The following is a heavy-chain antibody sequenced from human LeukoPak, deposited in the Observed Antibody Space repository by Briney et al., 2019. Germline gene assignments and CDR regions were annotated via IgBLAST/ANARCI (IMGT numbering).Heavy chain of an antibody. CDR1: GDSISNSHW. CDR3: ARGEEHGSGTVHFDY. D-gene: IGHD3-10*01. Sequence: SGTLSLTCAVSGDSISNSHWWSWVRQPPRKGLEWIGEIYHGGGTNFNPSLKSRVTISVDRSNNQFSLRLTSVTAADTAVYYCARGEEHGSGTVHFDYWGQGTLVTVSS. CDR2: IYHGGGT. V-gene: IGHV4-4*02. J-gene: IGHJ4*02.